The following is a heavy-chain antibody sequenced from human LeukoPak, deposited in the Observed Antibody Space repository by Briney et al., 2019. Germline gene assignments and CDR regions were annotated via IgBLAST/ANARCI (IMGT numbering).Heavy chain of an antibody. CDR2: ISGSGGST. D-gene: IGHD1-26*01. J-gene: IGHJ5*02. CDR1: GFTFSSYG. V-gene: IGHV3-23*01. CDR3: AKDLGSGSYPNWFDP. Sequence: PGGSLRLSCAASGFTFSSYGMSWVRQAPGKGLEWDSAISGSGGSTYYADSVKGRFTISRDNSKNTLYLQMNSLRAEDTAVYYCAKDLGSGSYPNWFDPWGQGTLVTVSS.